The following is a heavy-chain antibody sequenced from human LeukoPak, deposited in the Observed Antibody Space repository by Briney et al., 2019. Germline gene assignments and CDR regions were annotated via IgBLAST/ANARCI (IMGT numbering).Heavy chain of an antibody. Sequence: ASVNVSCKVSGYTLTSHYMHWVRQAPGQGLEWMGIINPSGGSTSSAQKFQGRVTMTRDTSTSTVYMELSSLRPEDTAVYYCAREWVSGYYYGMDVWGQGTTVTVSS. V-gene: IGHV1-46*01. CDR1: GYTLTSHY. J-gene: IGHJ6*02. CDR3: AREWVSGYYYGMDV. CDR2: INPSGGST. D-gene: IGHD1-26*01.